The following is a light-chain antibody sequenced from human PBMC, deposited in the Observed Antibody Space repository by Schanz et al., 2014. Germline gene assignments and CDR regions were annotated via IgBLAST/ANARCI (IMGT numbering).Light chain of an antibody. J-gene: IGLJ1*01. CDR2: DDV. V-gene: IGLV3-21*02. CDR3: QVWDSSSAHYV. Sequence: SYELTQPPSVSVAPGQTARITCGGNNIGSKSVHWYQQKPGQAPVLVVYDDVARPSGIPERFSGSNSGSTATLTISRVEAGDEADYYCQVWDSSSAHYVFGTGTKLTVL. CDR1: NIGSKS.